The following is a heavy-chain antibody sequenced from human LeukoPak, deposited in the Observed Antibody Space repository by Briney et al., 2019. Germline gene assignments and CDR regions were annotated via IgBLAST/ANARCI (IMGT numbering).Heavy chain of an antibody. CDR2: FKCKTDGGTT. CDR1: GFTFSNAW. V-gene: IGHV3-15*01. CDR3: TTDSPSLDDSGDAGEY. J-gene: IGHJ4*02. Sequence: GGSRRLSCAASGFTFSNAWMSWVRQAPGKGREWVGRFKCKTDGGTTDYAGPVKGRFTISRDDSKSTLYLQMNSLKAGDAAVYYCTTDSPSLDDSGDAGEYWGQGNLGTASS. D-gene: IGHD4-17*01.